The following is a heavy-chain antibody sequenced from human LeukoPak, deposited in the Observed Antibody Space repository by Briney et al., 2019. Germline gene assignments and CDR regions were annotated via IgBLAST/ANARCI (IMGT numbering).Heavy chain of an antibody. Sequence: KPSETLSLTCTVSGVSISSSGYYWGWSRQPPGKGLEWIGSIYYSGSTQYNPSLKGRATMSVATSKNQFSLHLSSVTAADTAVYYCARSAFLVTAPGLYYFDYWGQGTLVAVSS. J-gene: IGHJ4*02. CDR2: IYYSGST. D-gene: IGHD6-13*01. V-gene: IGHV4-39*07. CDR1: GVSISSSGYY. CDR3: ARSAFLVTAPGLYYFDY.